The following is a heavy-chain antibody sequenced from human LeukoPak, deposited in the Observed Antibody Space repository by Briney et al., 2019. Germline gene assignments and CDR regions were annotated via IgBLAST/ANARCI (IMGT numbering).Heavy chain of an antibody. CDR1: GYTFTSYG. CDR3: ARDMAPDFWSGYYTPTFDY. D-gene: IGHD3-3*01. Sequence: ASVKVSCKASGYTFTSYGISWVRQAPGRGLEWMGWISAYNGNTNYAQKLQGRVTMTTDTSTSTAYMELRSLRSDDTAVYYCARDMAPDFWSGYYTPTFDYWGQGTLVTVSS. CDR2: ISAYNGNT. J-gene: IGHJ4*02. V-gene: IGHV1-18*01.